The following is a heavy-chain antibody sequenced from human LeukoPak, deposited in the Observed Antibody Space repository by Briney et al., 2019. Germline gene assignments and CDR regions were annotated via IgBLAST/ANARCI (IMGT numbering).Heavy chain of an antibody. CDR1: GFAFGSEA. CDR3: TTGPN. CDR2: ISPGGGTT. V-gene: IGHV3-23*01. Sequence: PGGSLRLSCAVSGFAFGSEAMSWVRQSPARGLEWVASISPGGGTTYYADYVKGRFTISRDDSKNKLYLQMNSLKTEDTAVYYCTTGPNWGQGTLVTVSS. J-gene: IGHJ4*02.